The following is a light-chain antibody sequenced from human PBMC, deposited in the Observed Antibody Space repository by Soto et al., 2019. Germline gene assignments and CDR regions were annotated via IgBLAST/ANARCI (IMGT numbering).Light chain of an antibody. CDR2: GAS. Sequence: EIVLTHSPGTLSLSPGERATLSCRASQSVSSSYLAWYQQKPGQNPSLLIYGASSRATGIPDRFSGSGSGTDFTLTISRLEPEDFAVYYCQQYGSSPGTFGQGTKLEIK. J-gene: IGKJ2*01. CDR1: QSVSSSY. CDR3: QQYGSSPGT. V-gene: IGKV3-20*01.